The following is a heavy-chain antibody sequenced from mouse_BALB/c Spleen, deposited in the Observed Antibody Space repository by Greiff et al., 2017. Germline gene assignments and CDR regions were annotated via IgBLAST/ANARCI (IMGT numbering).Heavy chain of an antibody. CDR1: GFSLTSYG. CDR3: ARDNGYYLYWYFDV. D-gene: IGHD2-3*01. J-gene: IGHJ1*01. V-gene: IGHV2-4-1*01. CDR2: IWSGGST. Sequence: VQLKESGPGLVQPSQSLSITCTVSGFSLTSYGVHWVRQSPGKGLEWLGVIWSGGSTDYNAAFISRLSISKDNSKSQVFLKMNSLQTDDTAMYYCARDNGYYLYWYFDVWGAGTTVTVSS.